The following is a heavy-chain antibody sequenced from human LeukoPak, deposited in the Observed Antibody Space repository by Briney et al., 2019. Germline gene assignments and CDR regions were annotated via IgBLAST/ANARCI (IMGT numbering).Heavy chain of an antibody. J-gene: IGHJ5*02. CDR3: ARDRSDAGEPDNWFDP. V-gene: IGHV1-46*01. CDR1: GYTFINYY. CDR2: INPSGGTT. D-gene: IGHD1-26*01. Sequence: ASVKVSCKASGYTFINYYMHWVRQAPGQGLEWMGLINPSGGTTSYAQNFQGRVTMTRDTSTSTVYMELSSLRSEDTAVYYCARDRSDAGEPDNWFDPWGQGTLVTVSS.